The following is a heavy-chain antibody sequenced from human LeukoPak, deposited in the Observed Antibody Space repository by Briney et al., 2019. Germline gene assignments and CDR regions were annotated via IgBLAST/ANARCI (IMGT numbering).Heavy chain of an antibody. CDR2: ISSSGDTT. CDR3: ASHSTI. V-gene: IGHV3-48*03. J-gene: IGHJ4*02. D-gene: IGHD5-18*01. CDR1: GVTFSSYE. Sequence: GGSLRLSCAASGVTFSSYEMNWVRQAPGKGLEWISYISSSGDTTYYADSVKGRFTFSRDNAKKSLSLQMSSLRAEDTAVYYCASHSTIWGQGTLVTVSS.